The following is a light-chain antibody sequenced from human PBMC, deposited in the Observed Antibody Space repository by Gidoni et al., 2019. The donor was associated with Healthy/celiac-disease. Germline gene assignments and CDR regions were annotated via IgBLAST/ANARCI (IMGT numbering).Light chain of an antibody. CDR3: QQRSTCPLIT. CDR2: DAS. Sequence: ATRSCRASQSVSSYLAWYQQKPGQDPRLLIYDASTRATGIPARFSGSGSGTDFTLTIISLEPEDFAVYYCQQRSTCPLITFXQXTRLEIK. V-gene: IGKV3-11*01. J-gene: IGKJ5*01. CDR1: QSVSSY.